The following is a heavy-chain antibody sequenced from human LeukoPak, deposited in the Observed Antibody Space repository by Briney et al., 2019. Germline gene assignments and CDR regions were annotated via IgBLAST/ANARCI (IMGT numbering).Heavy chain of an antibody. CDR3: ARGLPGGFVGFSSSWYPLDY. D-gene: IGHD6-13*01. J-gene: IGHJ4*02. Sequence: GGSLRLSCGASGFTFSRFGIHWVRQAPGKGLEWVSVISYDGRNKHYADSVKGRFTISRDNSRNTLFLQMNSLRAEDTAVYYCARGLPGGFVGFSSSWYPLDYWGQGALVTVSS. CDR2: ISYDGRNK. CDR1: GFTFSRFG. V-gene: IGHV3-30*04.